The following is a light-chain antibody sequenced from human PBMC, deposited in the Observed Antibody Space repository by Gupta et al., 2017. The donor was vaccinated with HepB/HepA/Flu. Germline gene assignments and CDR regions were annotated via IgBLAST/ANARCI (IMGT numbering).Light chain of an antibody. CDR1: SSDVGRYHL. Sequence: QSALTLPAAVSGSPGPSITISCTGTSSDVGRYHLVAWYQQHHGKDPKLLSYEDTKRPAGVPNRFSGSKSSNTASLPISGLQAEDEAYYLCCSHAPSRTFVIFGGGTKLTVL. CDR3: CSHAPSRTFVI. CDR2: EDT. J-gene: IGLJ2*01. V-gene: IGLV2-23*01.